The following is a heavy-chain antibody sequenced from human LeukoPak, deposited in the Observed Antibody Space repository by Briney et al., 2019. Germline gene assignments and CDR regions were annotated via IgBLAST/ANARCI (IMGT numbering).Heavy chain of an antibody. Sequence: GGSLRLSWTASGLSFSNAWMSWVRQAPGKGLEWVGRIISRTSGGATDYAAPVRGRFTISRDDSRNTVYLQMNSLRAEDTAVYYCAKCVASLYYYMDVWGKGTTVTVS. CDR2: IISRTSGGAT. V-gene: IGHV3-15*01. CDR1: GLSFSNAW. CDR3: AKCVASLYYYMDV. J-gene: IGHJ6*03.